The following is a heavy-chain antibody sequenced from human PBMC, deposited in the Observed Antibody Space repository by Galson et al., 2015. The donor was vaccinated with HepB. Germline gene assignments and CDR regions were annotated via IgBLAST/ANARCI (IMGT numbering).Heavy chain of an antibody. CDR2: ISGSGGST. D-gene: IGHD3-10*01. Sequence: SLRLSCAASGFTFSSYAMSWVRQAPGKGLEWVSAISGSGGSTYYADSVKGRFTISRDNSKNTLCLQMNSLRAEDTAVYYCAKMVQYYGSGAYFDYWGQGTLVTVSS. V-gene: IGHV3-23*01. J-gene: IGHJ4*02. CDR1: GFTFSSYA. CDR3: AKMVQYYGSGAYFDY.